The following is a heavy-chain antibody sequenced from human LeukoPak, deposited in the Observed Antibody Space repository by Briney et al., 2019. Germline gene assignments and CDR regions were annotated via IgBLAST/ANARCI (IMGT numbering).Heavy chain of an antibody. CDR2: IYYSGST. D-gene: IGHD6-6*01. V-gene: IGHV4-59*01. J-gene: IGHJ5*02. CDR1: GGSISSYS. Sequence: SETLSLTCTVSGGSISSYSWSWIRQPPGKGLDWIGYIYYSGSTNYNPSLKSRVTISVDTSKNQFSLKLSSVTAADTAVYYCARDRQLPGWFDPWGQGTLVTVSS. CDR3: ARDRQLPGWFDP.